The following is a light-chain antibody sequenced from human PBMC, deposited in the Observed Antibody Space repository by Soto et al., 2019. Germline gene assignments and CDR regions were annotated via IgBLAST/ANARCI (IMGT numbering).Light chain of an antibody. V-gene: IGKV3-15*01. Sequence: EVVLTQSPDTLSLSPGERATLSCRASQSVSSDYLVWYQQKPGQSPRLLIYGTSTRATGVPARFSGSGSGTEFTLSISSLQSEDFAVYYCHQYNFWPSFGQGTKVDIK. J-gene: IGKJ1*01. CDR2: GTS. CDR1: QSVSSD. CDR3: HQYNFWPS.